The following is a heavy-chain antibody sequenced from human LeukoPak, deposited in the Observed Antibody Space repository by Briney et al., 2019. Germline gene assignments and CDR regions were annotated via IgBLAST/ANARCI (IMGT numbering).Heavy chain of an antibody. CDR1: GGSISGNTYY. CDR2: MFHNGSP. Sequence: SETLSLTCTVSGGSISGNTYYWGWIRQPPGKGLEWIGSMFHNGSPYYNPSLKSRVTISVDTSNNQFSLRVSSVTAADTAVYYCARRRVYSGSYYYFDYWGQGTLVTVSS. CDR3: ARRRVYSGSYYYFDY. V-gene: IGHV4-39*01. D-gene: IGHD6-13*01. J-gene: IGHJ4*02.